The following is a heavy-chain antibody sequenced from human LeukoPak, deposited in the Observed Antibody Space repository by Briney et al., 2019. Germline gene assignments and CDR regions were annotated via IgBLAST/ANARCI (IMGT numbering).Heavy chain of an antibody. CDR1: GGSFSGYY. D-gene: IGHD2-15*01. Sequence: PSETLSLTCAVYGGSFSGYYWSWIRQPPGKGLEWIGEINHSGSTNYNPSLKSRVTISVDTSKNQFSLKLSSVTAADTAVYYCASGYCSGGSCYYGYYYGMDVWGQGTTVTVSS. J-gene: IGHJ6*02. CDR2: INHSGST. CDR3: ASGYCSGGSCYYGYYYGMDV. V-gene: IGHV4-34*01.